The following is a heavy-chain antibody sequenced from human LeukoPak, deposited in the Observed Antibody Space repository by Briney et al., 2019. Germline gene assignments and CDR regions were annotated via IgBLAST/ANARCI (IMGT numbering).Heavy chain of an antibody. Sequence: GGSLRLSCAASGFTFSNAWMSWVRQAPGKGLEWVGRIKSKTDGGTTDYAAPVKGRFTISRDDSKNTLYLQMNSLKTEDTAVYYCTTDEKVATIDYFDYWGQGTLVTVSS. CDR3: TTDEKVATIDYFDY. D-gene: IGHD5-12*01. CDR2: IKSKTDGGTT. V-gene: IGHV3-15*01. CDR1: GFTFSNAW. J-gene: IGHJ4*02.